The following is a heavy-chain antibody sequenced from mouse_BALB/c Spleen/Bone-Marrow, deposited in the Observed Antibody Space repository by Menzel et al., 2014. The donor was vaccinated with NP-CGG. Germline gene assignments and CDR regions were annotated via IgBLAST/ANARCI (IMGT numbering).Heavy chain of an antibody. J-gene: IGHJ1*01. Sequence: VQLKQSGPELVKPGASVKMSCKASGYTFTDYYMKWLKQSHGKSLEWIGDVNPINGDTFYNQKFKGKATLTVDKSSNTAYMQLDSRTSEDSAVYYCAMGVRLYWYFDVWGAGTTITVSS. CDR3: AMGVRLYWYFDV. CDR2: VNPINGDT. D-gene: IGHD2-14*01. CDR1: GYTFTDYY. V-gene: IGHV1-26*01.